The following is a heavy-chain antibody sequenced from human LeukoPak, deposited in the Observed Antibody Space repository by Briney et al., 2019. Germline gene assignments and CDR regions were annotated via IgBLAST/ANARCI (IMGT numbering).Heavy chain of an antibody. J-gene: IGHJ4*02. CDR2: INTNTGNP. CDR1: GYTFTSYA. V-gene: IGHV7-4-1*02. CDR3: ARSPPRYCSGGSCYSSATFYY. Sequence: ASVKVSCKASGYTFTSYAMNWVRQAPGQGLEWMGWINTNTGNPTYAQGFTGRFVFSLDTSVSTAYLQISSLKAEDTAVYYCARSPPRYCSGGSCYSSATFYYWGQGTLVTVSS. D-gene: IGHD2-15*01.